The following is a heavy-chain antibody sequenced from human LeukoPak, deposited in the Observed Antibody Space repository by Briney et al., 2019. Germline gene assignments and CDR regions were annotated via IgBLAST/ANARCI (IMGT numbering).Heavy chain of an antibody. J-gene: IGHJ4*02. D-gene: IGHD1-26*01. CDR2: INWNGGRT. Sequence: TGGSLRLSCVASGFTFTSYAMNWVRQVPGKGLEWVSGINWNGGRTGYADSVKGRFTISRDNAKNSLYLQMNSLGAEDTALYYCARDFQALVGGTPGFDYWGQGTPVTVSS. CDR1: GFTFTSYA. V-gene: IGHV3-20*04. CDR3: ARDFQALVGGTPGFDY.